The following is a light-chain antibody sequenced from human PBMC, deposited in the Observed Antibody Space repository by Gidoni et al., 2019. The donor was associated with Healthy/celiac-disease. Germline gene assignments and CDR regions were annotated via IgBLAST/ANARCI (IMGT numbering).Light chain of an antibody. Sequence: DIVMTQSTLSLPVTPGEPASISCRSSQSLLHSNGYNYLDWYLQKPGQSPQLLIYLGSNRASGVPDRFSGSGSGTDFTLKISRVEAEDVGVYYCMQALQTTFXQXTRLEIK. V-gene: IGKV2-28*01. CDR3: MQALQTT. CDR1: QSLLHSNGYNY. CDR2: LGS. J-gene: IGKJ5*01.